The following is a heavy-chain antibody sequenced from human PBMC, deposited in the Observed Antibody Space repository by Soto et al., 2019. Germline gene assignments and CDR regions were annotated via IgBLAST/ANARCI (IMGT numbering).Heavy chain of an antibody. D-gene: IGHD5-18*01. CDR3: ARDGSGYSYGYSWFDP. J-gene: IGHJ5*02. V-gene: IGHV3-30-3*01. CDR2: ISYDGSNK. Sequence: GGSHRLSCAASGFTFSSYAMHWVRQAPGKGLEWVAVISYDGSNKYYADSVKGRFTISRDNSKNTLYLQMNSLRAEDTAVYYCARDGSGYSYGYSWFDPWGQGTLVTVSS. CDR1: GFTFSSYA.